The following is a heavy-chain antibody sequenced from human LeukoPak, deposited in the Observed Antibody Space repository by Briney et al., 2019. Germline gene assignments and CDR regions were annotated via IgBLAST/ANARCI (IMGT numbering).Heavy chain of an antibody. V-gene: IGHV3-30*04. J-gene: IGHJ4*02. CDR1: GFTFSSYA. Sequence: QPGGSLRLSCAASGFTFSSYAMHWVRQAPGKGLEWVAVTSYDGSKKYYADSVKGRFTISRDNSKNTLYLQMNSLRAEDTAVYYCAKDGNYGSNALDTSDYWGQGTLVTVSS. D-gene: IGHD4-23*01. CDR2: TSYDGSKK. CDR3: AKDGNYGSNALDTSDY.